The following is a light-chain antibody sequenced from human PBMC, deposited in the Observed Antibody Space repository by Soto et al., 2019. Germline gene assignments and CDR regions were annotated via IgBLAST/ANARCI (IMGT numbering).Light chain of an antibody. Sequence: IQLTQSPSSLSSSAADRITVTCRASQGIGTYLVWYQQKSGKAPTVLIYASSTLQTGVPSRFSGSGSGTDFSLTISSLQPEDFAVYYCQHCQPYGDDPPLTFGGGTKVDI. CDR3: QHCQPYGDDPPLT. CDR1: QGIGTY. J-gene: IGKJ4*01. CDR2: ASS. V-gene: IGKV1-9*01.